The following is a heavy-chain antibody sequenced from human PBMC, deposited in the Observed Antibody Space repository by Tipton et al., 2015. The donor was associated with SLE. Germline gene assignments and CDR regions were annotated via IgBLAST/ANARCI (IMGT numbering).Heavy chain of an antibody. J-gene: IGHJ6*04. CDR3: ARGGSIAARPARLDV. V-gene: IGHV4-59*12. D-gene: IGHD6-6*01. CDR2: IYYSGST. Sequence: LRLSCAASGFTFSSYEMNWVRQAPGKGLEWIGYIYYSGSTYYNPSLKSRVTISVDTSKNQFSLKLSSVTAADTAVYYCARGGSIAARPARLDVWGKGTTVTVSS. CDR1: GFTFSSYE.